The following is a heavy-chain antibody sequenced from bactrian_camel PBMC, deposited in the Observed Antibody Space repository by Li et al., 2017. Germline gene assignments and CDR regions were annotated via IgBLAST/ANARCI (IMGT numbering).Heavy chain of an antibody. J-gene: IGHJ6*01. V-gene: IGHV3-2*01. CDR1: GRTHGNYY. CDR2: IYIDGYNGFT. D-gene: IGHD1*01. Sequence: HVQLVESGGGLVQPGTSLRLSCAGSGRTHGNYYMGYFRSAPGMEREGVAAIYIDGYNGFTYYNASVKGRFTVSHDSAKNTHYLQMNSLKTDDTAVYYCASQKGALFNSACGYWGQGTQVTVS. CDR3: ASQKGALFNSACGY.